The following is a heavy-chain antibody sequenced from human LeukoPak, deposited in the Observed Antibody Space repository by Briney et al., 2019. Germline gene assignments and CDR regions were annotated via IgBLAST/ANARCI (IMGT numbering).Heavy chain of an antibody. CDR2: IIPIFGTA. D-gene: IGHD3-22*01. Sequence: ASVKVSCKASGGTFSSYAISWVRQAPGQGLEWMGGIIPIFGTANYAQKFQGRVTITADKSTSTTYMELSSLRSEDTAVYYCAREGGGRYYYEPFDIWGQGTMVTVSS. J-gene: IGHJ3*02. CDR1: GGTFSSYA. CDR3: AREGGGRYYYEPFDI. V-gene: IGHV1-69*06.